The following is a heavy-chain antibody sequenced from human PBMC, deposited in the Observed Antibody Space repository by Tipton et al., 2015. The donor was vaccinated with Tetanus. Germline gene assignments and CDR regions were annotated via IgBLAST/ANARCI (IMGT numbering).Heavy chain of an antibody. CDR3: ARDIAIVRARDWYFDV. CDR2: ISSSGATI. D-gene: IGHD2/OR15-2a*01. V-gene: IGHV3-11*04. Sequence: SLRLSCAASGFTLSDYYMSWIRQAPGKGLEWLSYISSSGATINYANSVKGRFTLSRDTAKNSLYLQMNSLSAEDTAVYYCARDIAIVRARDWYFDVWGRGTLVTVSS. CDR1: GFTLSDYY. J-gene: IGHJ2*01.